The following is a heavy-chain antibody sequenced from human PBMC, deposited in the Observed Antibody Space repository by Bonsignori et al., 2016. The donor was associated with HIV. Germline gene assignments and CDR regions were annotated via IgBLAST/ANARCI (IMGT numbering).Heavy chain of an antibody. V-gene: IGHV3-21*01. J-gene: IGHJ1*01. CDR2: ISSSSSYI. Sequence: VRQAPGKGLEWVSSISSSSSYIYYADSVKGRFTISRDNAKNSLYLQMNSLRAEDTAVYYCARGENWRGYSVDTAPRWGQGTLVTVSS. D-gene: IGHD5-18*01. CDR3: ARGENWRGYSVDTAPR.